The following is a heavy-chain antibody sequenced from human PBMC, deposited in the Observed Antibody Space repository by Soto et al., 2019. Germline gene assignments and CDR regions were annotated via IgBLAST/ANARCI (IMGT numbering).Heavy chain of an antibody. D-gene: IGHD3-16*01. Sequence: QLLLQESGPGLVKPSDTLSLTCNVSGDSISGNVHYWGWVRQPPGKWLEWIGSVYHNGKAYYNPSLMILVTVSVDTSKNHFSLTVTSVTAADTAIYYCARHWDDSTAEFSLGKWFDSWGQGSLVTVSS. CDR2: VYHNGKA. J-gene: IGHJ5*01. CDR3: ARHWDDSTAEFSLGKWFDS. CDR1: GDSISGNVHY. V-gene: IGHV4-39*02.